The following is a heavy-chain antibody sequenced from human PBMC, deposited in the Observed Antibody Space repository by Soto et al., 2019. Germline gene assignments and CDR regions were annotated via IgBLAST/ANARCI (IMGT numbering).Heavy chain of an antibody. CDR3: ATGVLSAMIPNGFDY. CDR1: GGSISSGGYS. J-gene: IGHJ4*02. D-gene: IGHD3-22*01. CDR2: IYHSGST. V-gene: IGHV4-30-2*01. Sequence: QLQLQESGSGLVKPSQTLSLTCAVSGGSISSGGYSWSWLRPPPGNGLEWIGYIYHSGSTYYNPSLKVRVTISVDRTNNQFALKLRSVTDADTAVYSCATGVLSAMIPNGFDYWGQGTLVTVSS.